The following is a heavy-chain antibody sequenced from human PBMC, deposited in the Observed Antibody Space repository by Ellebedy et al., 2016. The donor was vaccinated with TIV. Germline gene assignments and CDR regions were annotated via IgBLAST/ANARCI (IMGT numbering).Heavy chain of an antibody. CDR1: GFRFSDYY. CDR2: ISVDGGAT. J-gene: IGHJ4*02. Sequence: GESLKISCAASGFRFSDYYMTWIRQAPGRGLEWISYISVDGGATYYSDSVKGRLTISRDNAAQSLYLQINNLRADDTAVYYCARFRYTSFWHLGHNGLDCWGQGTLVSVSS. D-gene: IGHD6-19*01. V-gene: IGHV3-11*01. CDR3: ARFRYTSFWHLGHNGLDC.